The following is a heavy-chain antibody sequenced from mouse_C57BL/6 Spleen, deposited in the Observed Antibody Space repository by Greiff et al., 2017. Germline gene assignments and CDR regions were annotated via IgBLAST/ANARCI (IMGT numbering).Heavy chain of an antibody. CDR2: INPNNGGT. Sequence: VHVKQSGPELVKPGASVKIPCKASGYTFTDYNMDWVKQSNGKSLEWIGDINPNNGGTIYNQKFKGKATLTVDKSSSTAYMELRSLTSEDTAVYYCARSRNYYGRGYYFDYWGQGTTLTVSS. CDR3: ARSRNYYGRGYYFDY. J-gene: IGHJ2*01. D-gene: IGHD1-1*01. CDR1: GYTFTDYN. V-gene: IGHV1-18*01.